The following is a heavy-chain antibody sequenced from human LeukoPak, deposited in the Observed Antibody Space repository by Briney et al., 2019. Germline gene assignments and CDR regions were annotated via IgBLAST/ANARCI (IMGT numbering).Heavy chain of an antibody. Sequence: PGGSLRLSCAASGFTFSSYNMNWVRQAPGKGLEWVSYISSSSSTIHFADSVKGRFTISRDNAKNSLYLQMNSLRDEDTALYYCARDRWLQLPFDYWGQGILVTVSS. V-gene: IGHV3-48*02. J-gene: IGHJ4*02. CDR2: ISSSSSTI. CDR1: GFTFSSYN. D-gene: IGHD5-24*01. CDR3: ARDRWLQLPFDY.